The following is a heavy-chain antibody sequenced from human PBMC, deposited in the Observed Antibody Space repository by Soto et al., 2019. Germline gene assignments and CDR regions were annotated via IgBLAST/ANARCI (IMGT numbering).Heavy chain of an antibody. V-gene: IGHV3-15*07. J-gene: IGHJ6*02. CDR1: GFTFSNAW. CDR3: TTEGILWFGELLSPGRGMDV. Sequence: GGSLRLSCAASGFTFSNAWMNWVRQAPGKGLEWVGRIKSKTDGGTTDYAAPVKGRFTISRDDSKNTLYLQMNSLKTEDTAVYYCTTEGILWFGELLSPGRGMDVWGQGTTVTVSS. D-gene: IGHD3-10*01. CDR2: IKSKTDGGTT.